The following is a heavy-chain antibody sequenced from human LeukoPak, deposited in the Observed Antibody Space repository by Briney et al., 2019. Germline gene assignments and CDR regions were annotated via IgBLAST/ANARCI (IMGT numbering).Heavy chain of an antibody. CDR3: ARPATVTTSFWYFDL. CDR2: IFYSGST. J-gene: IGHJ2*01. D-gene: IGHD4-17*01. V-gene: IGHV4-39*01. CDR1: GGSISTSSCY. Sequence: SETLSLTCTISGGSISTSSCYWGWIRQPPGKGLEWIGSIFYSGSTYYNPSLKSRVTISVDTSKNQFSLNLSSVTAADTAVYYCARPATVTTSFWYFDLWGRGTLVTVSS.